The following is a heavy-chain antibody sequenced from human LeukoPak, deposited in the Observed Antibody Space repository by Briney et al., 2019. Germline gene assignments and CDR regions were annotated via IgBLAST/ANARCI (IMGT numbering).Heavy chain of an antibody. J-gene: IGHJ4*02. D-gene: IGHD6-13*01. CDR3: AREPTYSSSWYTTCDF. V-gene: IGHV3-21*01. CDR2: ISSSSSYI. CDR1: GFTFISYS. Sequence: GGSLRLSCAASGFTFISYSMNWVRQAPGKGLEWVSSISSSSSYIYYADSVKGRFTISRDNAKNSLYLQMNSLRAEDTAVYYCAREPTYSSSWYTTCDFWGQGTLVTVSS.